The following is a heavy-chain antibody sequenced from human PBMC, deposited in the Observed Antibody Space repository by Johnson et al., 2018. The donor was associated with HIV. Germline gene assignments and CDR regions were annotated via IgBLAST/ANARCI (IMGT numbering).Heavy chain of an antibody. Sequence: VQLVESGGGLVQPGRSLRLSCVASGFTFDDYAMHWVRQVPGKGLEWVSGISWNSGSIGHADCVKGRFTVSRDNAKNSLYLQMNSLRAEDTAVYYCARDQSSGPHDAFDIWGQGTMVTVSS. V-gene: IGHV3-9*01. D-gene: IGHD3-22*01. CDR3: ARDQSSGPHDAFDI. J-gene: IGHJ3*02. CDR2: ISWNSGSI. CDR1: GFTFDDYA.